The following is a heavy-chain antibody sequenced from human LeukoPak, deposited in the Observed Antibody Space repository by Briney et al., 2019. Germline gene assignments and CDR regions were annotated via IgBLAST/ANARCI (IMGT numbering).Heavy chain of an antibody. D-gene: IGHD1-1*01. CDR1: DDSITMYY. CDR2: VDHTGST. V-gene: IGHV4-59*01. Sequence: SETLSLTCTVSDDSITMYYWTWIRQPPGKGLEWIGYVDHTGSTNFNPSLNGRVSIPRDTSKNLFSLRLRSVTAADTAVYFCARGRVSSSTWYSTYYYYFYMDVWGKGTTVTVSS. J-gene: IGHJ6*03. CDR3: ARGRVSSSTWYSTYYYYFYMDV.